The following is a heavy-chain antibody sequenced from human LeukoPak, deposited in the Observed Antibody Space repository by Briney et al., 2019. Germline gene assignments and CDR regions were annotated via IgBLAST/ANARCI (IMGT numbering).Heavy chain of an antibody. D-gene: IGHD2-2*01. CDR3: ARDPRSTSSYYYYMDV. CDR2: IYSGGST. J-gene: IGHJ6*03. Sequence: GGSLRLSCAASGFTVSSNYMSWVRQAPGKGLEWVSVIYSGGSTYYADSVKGRFTISRDNSKNTLYLQMNSLRAEDTAVYYCARDPRSTSSYYYYMDVWGKGTTVTVSS. CDR1: GFTVSSNY. V-gene: IGHV3-53*01.